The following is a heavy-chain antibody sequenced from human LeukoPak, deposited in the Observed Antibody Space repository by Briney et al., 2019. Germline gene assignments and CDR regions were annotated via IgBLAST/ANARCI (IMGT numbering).Heavy chain of an antibody. CDR1: GYTFTSYD. CDR3: ARDDYAMTNFDY. V-gene: IGHV1-8*01. CDR2: MNPNSGNT. D-gene: IGHD4-17*01. Sequence: ASVKVSCKASGYTFTSYDINWERQATGQGLEWMGWMNPNSGNTGYAQKFQGRVTMTRNTSISTAYMELSSLRSEDTAVYYCARDDYAMTNFDYWGQGTLVTVSS. J-gene: IGHJ4*02.